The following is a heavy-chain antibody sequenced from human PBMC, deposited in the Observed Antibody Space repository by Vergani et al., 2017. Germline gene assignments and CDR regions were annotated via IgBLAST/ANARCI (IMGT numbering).Heavy chain of an antibody. CDR2: IDWDDDK. CDR3: ARTDIVGATSWFDP. J-gene: IGHJ5*02. V-gene: IGHV2-70*18. D-gene: IGHD1-26*01. Sequence: WVRQAPGKGLEWLALIDWDDDKYYSTSLKTRLTISKDTSKNQVVLTMTNMDPVDTATYYCARTDIVGATSWFDPWGQGTLVTVSS.